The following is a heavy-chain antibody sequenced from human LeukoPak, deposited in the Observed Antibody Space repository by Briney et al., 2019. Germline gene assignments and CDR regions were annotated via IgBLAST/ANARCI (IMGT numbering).Heavy chain of an antibody. CDR1: GFTFSTYE. V-gene: IGHV3-48*03. CDR3: ARDKGPLGVVIGEFDY. D-gene: IGHD3-3*01. Sequence: GVSLRLSCAASGFTFSTYEMIWVRQAPGKGLEWVSYISGSGDTRFYADSVKGRFTISRDNAKNSLYLQMDGMRAEDTAVYFCARDKGPLGVVIGEFDYWGQGTLVSVSS. CDR2: ISGSGDTR. J-gene: IGHJ4*02.